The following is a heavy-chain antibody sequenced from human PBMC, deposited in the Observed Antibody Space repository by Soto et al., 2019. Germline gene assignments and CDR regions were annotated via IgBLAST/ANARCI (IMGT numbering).Heavy chain of an antibody. V-gene: IGHV1-3*01. Sequence: GASVKVSCKASGYTFTSYAMHWVRQAPGQRLEWMGWINAGNGNIKYSQKFQGRITITRDDSTRTAYMELSGLISEDTAVYYCARGAATKIGVVMYDALEIWGQGTMVTVSS. CDR3: ARGAATKIGVVMYDALEI. J-gene: IGHJ3*02. CDR2: INAGNGNI. CDR1: GYTFTSYA. D-gene: IGHD3-22*01.